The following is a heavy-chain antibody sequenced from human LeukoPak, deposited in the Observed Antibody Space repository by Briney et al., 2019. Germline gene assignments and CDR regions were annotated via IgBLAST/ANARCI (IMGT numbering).Heavy chain of an antibody. Sequence: SETLSLTCTVSGGSISSYYWSWIRQPPGKGLEWIVSIYHSGSTYYNPSLKSRVTISVDTSKNQFSLKLSSVTAADTAGYYCARGGLAAAEVRAFDIWGQGTMVTVSS. CDR2: IYHSGST. CDR1: GGSISSYY. CDR3: ARGGLAAAEVRAFDI. D-gene: IGHD6-13*01. V-gene: IGHV4-38-2*02. J-gene: IGHJ3*02.